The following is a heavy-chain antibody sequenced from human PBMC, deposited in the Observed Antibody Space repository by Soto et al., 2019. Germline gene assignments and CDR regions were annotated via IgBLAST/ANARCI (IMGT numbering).Heavy chain of an antibody. CDR2: ISSSGSTI. D-gene: IGHD3-10*01. Sequence: QVQLVESGGCLVKPVGSLRLSCAASGFTFSDYYMRWIRQSTGKGLEWVSYISSSGSTIYYADSVKGRCTISRENAKNSLYLQINSLRAEATAVYYGARTPGRGEGYGMDVWGQGTTVTVSS. CDR3: ARTPGRGEGYGMDV. J-gene: IGHJ6*02. CDR1: GFTFSDYY. V-gene: IGHV3-11*01.